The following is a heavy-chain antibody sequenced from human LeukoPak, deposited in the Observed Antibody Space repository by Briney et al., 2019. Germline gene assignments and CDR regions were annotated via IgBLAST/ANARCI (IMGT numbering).Heavy chain of an antibody. J-gene: IGHJ5*02. CDR1: GYTFTSYY. Sequence: ASVKVSCKASGYTFTSYYMHWVRQAPGQGLEWMGIINPSGGSTSYAQKFQGRVTMARDTSTSTVYMELSSLRSEDTAVYYCARDFWSGYPSGWFDPWGQGTLVTVSS. CDR2: INPSGGST. D-gene: IGHD3-3*01. V-gene: IGHV1-46*01. CDR3: ARDFWSGYPSGWFDP.